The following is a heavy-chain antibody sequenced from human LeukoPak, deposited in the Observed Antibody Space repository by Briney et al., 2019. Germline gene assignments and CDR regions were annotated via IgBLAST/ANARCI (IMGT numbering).Heavy chain of an antibody. CDR2: IYHSGST. CDR3: ARKYCSGGSCYSGWFDP. J-gene: IGHJ5*02. Sequence: SETLSLTCTVSGGSISSSGYSWSWIRQPPGKGLEWIGYIYHSGSTYYNPSLKSRVTISVDRSKNQFSLKLSSVTAADTAVYYCARKYCSGGSCYSGWFDPWGQGTLVTVSS. V-gene: IGHV4-30-2*01. D-gene: IGHD2-15*01. CDR1: GGSISSSGYS.